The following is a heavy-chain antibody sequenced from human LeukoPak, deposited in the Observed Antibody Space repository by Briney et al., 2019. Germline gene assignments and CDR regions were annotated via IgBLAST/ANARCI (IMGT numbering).Heavy chain of an antibody. Sequence: SETLSLTCAVYGGSFSGYYWSWIRQPPGKGLEWIGYIYYSGSTNYNPSLKSRVTISVDTSKNQFSLKLSSMTAADTAVYYCARDGRFGELLGWFDPWGQGTLVTVSS. J-gene: IGHJ5*02. D-gene: IGHD3-10*01. CDR1: GGSFSGYY. V-gene: IGHV4-59*01. CDR3: ARDGRFGELLGWFDP. CDR2: IYYSGST.